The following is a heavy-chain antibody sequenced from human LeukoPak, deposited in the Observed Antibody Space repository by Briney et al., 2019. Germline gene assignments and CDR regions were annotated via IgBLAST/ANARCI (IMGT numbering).Heavy chain of an antibody. CDR3: AKDRTNEYYVLRYFDWQGESEEKV. V-gene: IGHV3-30*02. Sequence: GGSLRLSCAVSGFTFSNYGMHWVRQAPGKGLEWVAFIRHVGTNTYYADSVKGRFTISRDNSKNTLYLQMNSLRAEDTAVYYCAKDRTNEYYVLRYFDWQGESEEKVGGQGTLVTVSS. J-gene: IGHJ4*02. CDR2: IRHVGTNT. D-gene: IGHD3-9*01. CDR1: GFTFSNYG.